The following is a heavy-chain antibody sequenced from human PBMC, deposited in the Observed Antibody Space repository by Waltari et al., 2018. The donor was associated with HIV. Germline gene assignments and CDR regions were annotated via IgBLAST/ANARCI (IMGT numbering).Heavy chain of an antibody. CDR2: IWYDGSKK. CDR3: ARKYSSSWGAPFDY. Sequence: QVQLVESGGGVVEPGRSLRLSCATSGFTRSRYGMHGVRQAPGKGLEWVTVIWYDGSKKYYADSVKGRFTISRDNSKNTLYLQMNSLRIEDTAVYYCARKYSSSWGAPFDYWGQGTLVTVSS. D-gene: IGHD6-13*01. CDR1: GFTRSRYG. V-gene: IGHV3-33*01. J-gene: IGHJ4*02.